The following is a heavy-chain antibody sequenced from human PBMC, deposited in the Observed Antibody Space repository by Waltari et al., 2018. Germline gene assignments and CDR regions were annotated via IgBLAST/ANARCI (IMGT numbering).Heavy chain of an antibody. D-gene: IGHD2-2*01. CDR2: ISWNSGSI. J-gene: IGHJ3*02. Sequence: EVQLVESGGGLVQPGRSLRLSCAASGFTFDDYAMHWVRQAPGKGLEWVSGISWNSGSIGYAESVKGRFTISRDNAKNSLYLQMNSLRAEDTALYYCAKVGHCSSTSCYPDAFDIWGQGTMVTVSS. CDR3: AKVGHCSSTSCYPDAFDI. V-gene: IGHV3-9*01. CDR1: GFTFDDYA.